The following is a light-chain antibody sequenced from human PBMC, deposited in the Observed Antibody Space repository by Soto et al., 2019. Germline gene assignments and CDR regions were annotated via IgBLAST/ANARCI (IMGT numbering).Light chain of an antibody. Sequence: QSVLTQPASVSGSPGQSITISCTGTSSDVGGYNYVSWYQQHPGKAPKLMIYEVSNRPSGVSTRFSGSKSGNTASLTISGLQAEDEAAYYCSSYTSSSTLYVFGTGTKLTVL. CDR2: EVS. CDR3: SSYTSSSTLYV. V-gene: IGLV2-14*01. CDR1: SSDVGGYNY. J-gene: IGLJ1*01.